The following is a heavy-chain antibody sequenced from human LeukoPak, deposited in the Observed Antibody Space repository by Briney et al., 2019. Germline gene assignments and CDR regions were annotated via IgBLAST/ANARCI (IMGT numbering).Heavy chain of an antibody. J-gene: IGHJ4*02. Sequence: PGGSLRLSCAASGFNVSNNYMNWVRQAPGKGLEWVSVIFSSGPTYYADSVKGRFTISRDTSKNALYFQMDSLRAEDTAVYYCARAVGGTIYFDYWGQGTLVTVSS. CDR2: IFSSGPT. CDR1: GFNVSNNY. CDR3: ARAVGGTIYFDY. D-gene: IGHD1-26*01. V-gene: IGHV3-53*01.